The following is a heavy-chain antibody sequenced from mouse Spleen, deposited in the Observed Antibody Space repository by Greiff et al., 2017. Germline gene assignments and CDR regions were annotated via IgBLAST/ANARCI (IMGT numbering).Heavy chain of an antibody. CDR2: IYPGNSDT. CDR1: GYSFTSYW. D-gene: IGHD2-4*01. V-gene: IGHV1-5*01. CDR3: TRHHYDGFDY. J-gene: IGHJ2*01. Sequence: EVQLQQSGTVLARPGASVKMSCKASGYSFTSYWMHWVKQRPGQGLEWIGAIYPGNSDTSYNQKFKGKAKLTAVTSASTAYMELSSLTNEDSAVYYCTRHHYDGFDYWGQGTTLTVSS.